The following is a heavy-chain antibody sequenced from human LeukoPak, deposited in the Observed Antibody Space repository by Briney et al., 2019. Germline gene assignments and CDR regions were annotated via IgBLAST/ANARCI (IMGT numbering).Heavy chain of an antibody. Sequence: PGGSLRLSCAASGFTFSSYAMHWVHQAPGKGLEWVAVISYDGSNKYYADSVKGRFTISRDNSKNTLYLQMNSLRAEDTAVYYCARERGADYWGQGTLVTVSS. CDR1: GFTFSSYA. J-gene: IGHJ4*02. CDR2: ISYDGSNK. V-gene: IGHV3-30-3*01. CDR3: ARERGADY. D-gene: IGHD1-26*01.